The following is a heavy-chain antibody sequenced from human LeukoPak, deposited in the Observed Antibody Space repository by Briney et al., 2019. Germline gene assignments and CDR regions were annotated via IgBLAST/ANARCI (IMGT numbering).Heavy chain of an antibody. CDR2: ICYSGST. D-gene: IGHD4-23*01. CDR1: GGSTSSYC. CDR3: AITYGDNRPADI. V-gene: IGHV4-59*01. J-gene: IGHJ3*02. Sequence: PSETLSLTCTVSGGSTSSYCWSWIRQPPGKGLEWIAYICYSGSTNYNPPLKSRLTISVDTSKNQFSLKLSSVTAADTAVYYCAITYGDNRPADIWGQGTMVTVSS.